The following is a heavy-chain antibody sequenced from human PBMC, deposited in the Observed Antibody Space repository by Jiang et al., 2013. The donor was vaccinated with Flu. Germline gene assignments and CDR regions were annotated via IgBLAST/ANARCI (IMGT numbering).Heavy chain of an antibody. D-gene: IGHD2-15*01. Sequence: GAEVKKPGESLKISCKGSGYSFTSYWIGWVRQMPGKGLEWMGIIYPGDSDTRYSPSFQGQVTISADKSITTAYLQWSSLKASDTAMYYCARGVCNGGSCFFTWNHNCFDPWGQGTLVTVSS. J-gene: IGHJ5*02. CDR3: ARGVCNGGSCFFTWNHNCFDP. V-gene: IGHV5-51*01. CDR1: GYSFTSYW. CDR2: IYPGDSDT.